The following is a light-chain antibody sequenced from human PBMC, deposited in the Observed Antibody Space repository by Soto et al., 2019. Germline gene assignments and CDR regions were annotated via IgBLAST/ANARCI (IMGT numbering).Light chain of an antibody. J-gene: IGKJ1*01. CDR2: DAS. V-gene: IGKV3-11*01. CDR3: QQRSKWPLT. Sequence: EIVLTQSPATLSLSPGERVTLSCRASQSVGSYLAWYQQKLGQAPRLLIYDASNRATGIPARFSGSGSGTDFTLTISSLEPEDFAVYYCQQRSKWPLTFGQGPKVDIK. CDR1: QSVGSY.